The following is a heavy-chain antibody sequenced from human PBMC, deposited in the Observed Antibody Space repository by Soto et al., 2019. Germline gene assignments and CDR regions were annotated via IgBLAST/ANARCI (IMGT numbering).Heavy chain of an antibody. J-gene: IGHJ6*02. D-gene: IGHD3-10*01. CDR1: GDTFSRYA. V-gene: IGHV1-69*13. CDR2: IIPTFATT. Sequence: SVKVSCKASGDTFSRYAISWVRQAPGQGLEWMGGIIPTFATTNYVQKFQGRVTITADDPTSTAYMELNSLRSEDTAVYYCASEDYGSGSPRYYGMDVWGQWTTVTVSS. CDR3: ASEDYGSGSPRYYGMDV.